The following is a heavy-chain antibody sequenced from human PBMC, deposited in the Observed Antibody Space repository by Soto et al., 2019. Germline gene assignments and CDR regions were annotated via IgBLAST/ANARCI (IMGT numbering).Heavy chain of an antibody. CDR2: VYYSGRT. V-gene: IGHV4-31*03. J-gene: IGHJ4*01. D-gene: IGHD2-8*02. Sequence: QVQLPESGPGLVKPSQTLSLTCIVSGYSIDSAGYYWSWIRQHPGKGLEWVGSVYYSGRTYYNPSLPIRLDVSVDTAKNQFSLKLTSVTAAHTAVYFCARAAEYYYLETGGFYFGFWSLRTMVTVSP. CDR3: ARAAEYYYLETGGFYFGF. CDR1: GYSIDSAGYY.